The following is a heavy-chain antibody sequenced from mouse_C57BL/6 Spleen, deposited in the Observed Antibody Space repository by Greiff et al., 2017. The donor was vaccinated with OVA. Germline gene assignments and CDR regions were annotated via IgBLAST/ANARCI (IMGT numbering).Heavy chain of an antibody. V-gene: IGHV5-4*01. CDR3: ARDQNYYGSSSFDY. J-gene: IGHJ2*01. D-gene: IGHD1-1*01. Sequence: EVQLVESGGGLVKPGGSLKLSCAASGFTFSSYAMSWVRQTPEKRLEWVATISDGGSYTYYPDNVKGRFTISRDNAKNNLYLQMSHLKSEDTAMYYCARDQNYYGSSSFDYWGQGTTLTVSS. CDR1: GFTFSSYA. CDR2: ISDGGSYT.